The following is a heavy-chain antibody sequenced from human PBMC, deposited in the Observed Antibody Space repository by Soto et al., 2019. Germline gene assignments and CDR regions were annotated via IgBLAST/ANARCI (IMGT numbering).Heavy chain of an antibody. CDR3: ARGGYSGYDFMFDY. Sequence: QLQLQESGSGLVKPSQTLSLTCAVSGGSISGGGYSWNWIRQPPGKGLEYIGYIYHSGSTYYNPSLRSRVIISVDKSKNQFSLKLSSVTAADTAVYYCARGGYSGYDFMFDYWGQGTLVTVSS. V-gene: IGHV4-30-2*01. J-gene: IGHJ4*02. CDR2: IYHSGST. D-gene: IGHD5-12*01. CDR1: GGSISGGGYS.